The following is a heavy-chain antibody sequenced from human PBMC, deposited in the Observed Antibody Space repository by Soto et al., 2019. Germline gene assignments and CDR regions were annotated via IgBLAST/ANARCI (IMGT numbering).Heavy chain of an antibody. J-gene: IGHJ6*02. V-gene: IGHV3-74*01. CDR1: GFTFTSYW. CDR3: ARRDQIAYYYGMDV. Sequence: EVQLVESGGGLVQPGGSLRLSCAASGFTFTSYWMNWVRQAPGKGLVWVSRINSDGSTTGYVDSVKGRFTISRDKAKNTLYLQRTGLRAEDTAVYYCARRDQIAYYYGMDVWGQGTTVTVSS. D-gene: IGHD2-21*01. CDR2: INSDGSTT.